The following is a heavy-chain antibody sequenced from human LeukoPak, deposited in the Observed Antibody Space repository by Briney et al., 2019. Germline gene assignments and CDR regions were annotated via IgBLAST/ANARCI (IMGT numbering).Heavy chain of an antibody. CDR1: GGSISSYY. J-gene: IGHJ6*03. Sequence: SETLSLTCTVSGGSISSYYWSWIRQPPGKGLEWIGRIYTSGSTNYNPSLKSRVTMSVDTSKNQFSLKLSSVTAADTAVYYCARDAYSVGITMVRGVITYMDVWGKGTTVTISS. V-gene: IGHV4-4*07. CDR2: IYTSGST. D-gene: IGHD3-10*01. CDR3: ARDAYSVGITMVRGVITYMDV.